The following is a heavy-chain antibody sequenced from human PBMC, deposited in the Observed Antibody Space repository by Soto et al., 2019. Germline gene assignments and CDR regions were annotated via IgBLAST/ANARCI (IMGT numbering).Heavy chain of an antibody. CDR3: ASSHAEAHITAAVH. CDR1: GGSISSGGYS. J-gene: IGHJ4*02. V-gene: IGHV4-30-2*01. D-gene: IGHD1-20*01. CDR2: IYHSGST. Sequence: QLQLQESGSGLVKPSQTLSLTCAVSGGSISSGGYSWSWIRQPPGKGLEWIGYIYHSGSTYYNPSLKSRVPISVDRSQNQFSLNLSSVTAADTAVYYCASSHAEAHITAAVHWGQGTLVTVSS.